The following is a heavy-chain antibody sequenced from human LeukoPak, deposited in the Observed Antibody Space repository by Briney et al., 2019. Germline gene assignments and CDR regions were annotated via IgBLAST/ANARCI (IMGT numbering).Heavy chain of an antibody. CDR1: GYTFTGYG. J-gene: IGHJ4*02. CDR3: ARDLPESITMVRGVISAFDY. V-gene: IGHV1-18*01. CDR2: ISSYNGNT. Sequence: ASVKVSCKASGYTFTGYGINWVRQAPGQGLEWMGWISSYNGNTNYAQKVQGRVTMTTDTSTSTAYMELRSLRSDDTAVYYCARDLPESITMVRGVISAFDYWGQGTLVTVSS. D-gene: IGHD3-10*01.